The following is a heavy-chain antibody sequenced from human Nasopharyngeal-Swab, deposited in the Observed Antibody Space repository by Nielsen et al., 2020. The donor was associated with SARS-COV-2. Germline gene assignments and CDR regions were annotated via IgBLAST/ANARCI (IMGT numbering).Heavy chain of an antibody. V-gene: IGHV4-4*02. J-gene: IGHJ6*03. Sequence: SETLSLTCAVSGGSISSSNWWSWVRQPPGKGLEWIGEIYHSGSTNYNPSLKSRVTISVDTAKNQFSLKLSSVTAADTAVYYCARARGTGYCSRTSCLYYMDVWGKGTTVTVSS. CDR3: ARARGTGYCSRTSCLYYMDV. D-gene: IGHD2-2*01. CDR1: GGSISSSNW. CDR2: IYHSGST.